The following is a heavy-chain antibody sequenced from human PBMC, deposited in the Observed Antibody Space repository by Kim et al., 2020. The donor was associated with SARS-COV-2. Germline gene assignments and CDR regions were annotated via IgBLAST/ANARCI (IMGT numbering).Heavy chain of an antibody. CDR1: GFTFSSYD. CDR2: IGTKADT. V-gene: IGHV3-13*04. CDR3: ARGPIEEGIRATKGYFDL. Sequence: GGSLRFSCAASGFTFSSYDMHWVRQGTEKGLEWVSSIGTKADTYYPDSVKDRFTISRENAKDSFYLQMNSLRAEDTAVYYCARGPIEEGIRATKGYFDLWGRGTVVTVSS. J-gene: IGHJ2*01. D-gene: IGHD1-20*01.